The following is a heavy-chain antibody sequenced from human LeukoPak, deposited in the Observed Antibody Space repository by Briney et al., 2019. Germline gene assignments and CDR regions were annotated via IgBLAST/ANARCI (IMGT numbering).Heavy chain of an antibody. V-gene: IGHV3-7*01. CDR3: ARKVDIVVVPAARGGWFDP. Sequence: GGSLRLSCAASGFTFSSYWMSWVRQAPGKGLEWVANIKQDGSEKYYVDSVKGRFTISRDNAKNSLYLQMNSLRAEDTAVYYCARKVDIVVVPAARGGWFDPWGQGTLVTVSS. CDR2: IKQDGSEK. CDR1: GFTFSSYW. D-gene: IGHD2-2*01. J-gene: IGHJ5*02.